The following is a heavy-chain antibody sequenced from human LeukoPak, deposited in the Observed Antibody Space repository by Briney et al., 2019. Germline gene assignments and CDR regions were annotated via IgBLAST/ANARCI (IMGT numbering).Heavy chain of an antibody. J-gene: IGHJ4*02. D-gene: IGHD3-9*01. CDR3: TIRILTANTPFFDY. CDR2: IRSKANSYAT. V-gene: IGHV3-73*01. CDR1: GFTFSGSA. Sequence: PGGSLRLSCAASGFTFSGSAMHWVRQASGKGLEWVGRIRSKANSYATAYAASVKGRFTISRDDSKNTAYLQMNSLKTEDTAVYYCTIRILTANTPFFDYWGQGTLVTVSS.